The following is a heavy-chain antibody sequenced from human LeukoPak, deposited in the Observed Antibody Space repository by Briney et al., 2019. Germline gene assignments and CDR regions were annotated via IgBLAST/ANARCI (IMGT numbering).Heavy chain of an antibody. Sequence: SGGSLRLSCTASGFTFSDYWMTWVRQAPGKGPEWVANIKQDGSQGYYVDSVRGRFTISRDNAKNSLFLQMNGLRAEDTAIYYCAKTQGFFDHWGQGSLVTVSS. CDR3: AKTQGFFDH. D-gene: IGHD4-23*01. V-gene: IGHV3-7*03. CDR2: IKQDGSQG. J-gene: IGHJ4*02. CDR1: GFTFSDYW.